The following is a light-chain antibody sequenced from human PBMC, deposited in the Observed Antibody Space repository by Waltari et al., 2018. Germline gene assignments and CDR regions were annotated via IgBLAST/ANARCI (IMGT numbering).Light chain of an antibody. CDR2: RAS. CDR1: QSISTW. V-gene: IGKV1-5*03. J-gene: IGKJ1*01. CDR3: QQYNISPLT. Sequence: DIQMTQSPSTLSESVGDRVTITCRASQSISTWLAWYQQKPGEAPKLLIYRASSLQSGVPSSFSGSGSGTEFTFTISSLQPDDFATYYCQQYNISPLTFGQGTKVEIK.